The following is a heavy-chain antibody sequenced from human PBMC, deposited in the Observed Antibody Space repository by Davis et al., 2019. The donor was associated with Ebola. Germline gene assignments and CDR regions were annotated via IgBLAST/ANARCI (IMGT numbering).Heavy chain of an antibody. CDR2: INPNSGGT. D-gene: IGHD2-2*01. Sequence: ASVKVSCKASGGTFSSYAISWVRQAPGQELEWMGWINPNSGGTNYAQKFQGRVTMTRDTSISTAYMELSRLRSDDTAVYYCAARGKDIVVVPADDGMDVWGQGTTVTVSS. CDR1: GGTFSSYA. CDR3: AARGKDIVVVPADDGMDV. V-gene: IGHV1-2*02. J-gene: IGHJ6*02.